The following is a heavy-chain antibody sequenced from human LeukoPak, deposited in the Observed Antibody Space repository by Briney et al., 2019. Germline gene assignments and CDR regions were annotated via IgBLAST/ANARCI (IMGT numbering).Heavy chain of an antibody. CDR1: GFTVSSNY. D-gene: IGHD3-22*01. CDR2: IYSGGST. CDR3: ARDMSYDSSGYYYMDV. Sequence: GGSLRLSCAASGFTVSSNYMSWVRQAPGKGLEWVSVIYSGGSTYYADSVKGRFTISRDNSKNTLYLQMNSLRAVDTAVYYCARDMSYDSSGYYYMDVWGKGTTVTVSS. J-gene: IGHJ6*03. V-gene: IGHV3-53*01.